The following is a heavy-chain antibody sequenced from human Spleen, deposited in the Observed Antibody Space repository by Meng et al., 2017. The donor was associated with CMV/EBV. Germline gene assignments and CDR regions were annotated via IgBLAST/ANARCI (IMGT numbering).Heavy chain of an antibody. CDR1: GFTFSSYA. CDR2: ISYDGSNK. CDR3: ARDRFRIGYSSSWYPYYYYGMDV. V-gene: IGHV3-30*04. J-gene: IGHJ6*02. Sequence: GESLKISCAASGFTFSSYAMHWVRQAPGKGLEWVAVISYDGSNKYDADSVKGRFTISRDNSKNTLYLQMNSLRAEDTAVYYCARDRFRIGYSSSWYPYYYYGMDVWGQGTTVTVSS. D-gene: IGHD6-13*01.